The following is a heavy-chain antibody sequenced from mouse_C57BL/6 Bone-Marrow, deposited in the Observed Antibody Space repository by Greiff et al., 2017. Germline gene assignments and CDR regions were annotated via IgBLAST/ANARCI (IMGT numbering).Heavy chain of an antibody. CDR2: IRLKSDNYAT. CDR3: TEGWDYDRFAY. D-gene: IGHD2-4*01. Sequence: EVQGVESGGGLVQPGGSMKLSCVASGFTFSNYWMNWVRQSPEKGLEWVAQIRLKSDNYATHYAESVKGRFTISRDDSKSSVYLQMNNLRAEDTGIYYCTEGWDYDRFAYWGQGTLVTVSA. V-gene: IGHV6-3*01. J-gene: IGHJ3*01. CDR1: GFTFSNYW.